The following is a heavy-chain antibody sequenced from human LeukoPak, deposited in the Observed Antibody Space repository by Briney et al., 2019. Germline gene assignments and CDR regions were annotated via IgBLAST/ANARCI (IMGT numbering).Heavy chain of an antibody. V-gene: IGHV3-23*01. CDR1: GFTFSSYA. CDR2: ISGSGGST. Sequence: PGGSLRLSCAASGFTFSSYAMSWVRQAPGKGLEWVSAISGSGGSTYYADSVKGRFTISRDNSKNTLYLQMNSLRAEDTAVYYCVMPDSSGYYSGVYAFDIWGQGTMVTVSS. D-gene: IGHD3-22*01. CDR3: VMPDSSGYYSGVYAFDI. J-gene: IGHJ3*02.